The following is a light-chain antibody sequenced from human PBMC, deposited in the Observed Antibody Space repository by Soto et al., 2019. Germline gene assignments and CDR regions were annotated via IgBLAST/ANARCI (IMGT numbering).Light chain of an antibody. V-gene: IGKV3-15*01. CDR2: GAS. J-gene: IGKJ4*01. Sequence: EVVLTQSPGTPSVAPGERATLSCRASQSVNRNLAWYQQKPGRAPRLLIFGASTRATDIPARFSGSGSGTEFTLTISSLQSEDFAVYYCQQYNNWPAVTFGGGTKVDI. CDR1: QSVNRN. CDR3: QQYNNWPAVT.